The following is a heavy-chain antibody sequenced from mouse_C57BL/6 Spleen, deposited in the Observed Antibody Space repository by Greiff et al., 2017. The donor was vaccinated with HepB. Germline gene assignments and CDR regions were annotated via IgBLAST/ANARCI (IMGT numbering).Heavy chain of an antibody. CDR1: GYAFSSSW. Sequence: QVQLKESGPELVKPGASVKISCKASGYAFSSSWMNWVKQRPGKGLEWIGRIYPGDGDTNYNGKFKGKATLTADKSSSTAYMQLSSLTSEDSAVYFCARLSYGYFDVWGTGTTVTVSS. CDR3: ARLSYGYFDV. CDR2: IYPGDGDT. J-gene: IGHJ1*03. V-gene: IGHV1-82*01.